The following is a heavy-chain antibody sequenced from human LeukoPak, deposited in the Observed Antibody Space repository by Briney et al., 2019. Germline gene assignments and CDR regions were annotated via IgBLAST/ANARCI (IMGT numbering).Heavy chain of an antibody. V-gene: IGHV4-34*01. D-gene: IGHD2-15*01. J-gene: IGHJ3*01. CDR2: INHSGST. CDR3: ARARYCSGGSCYSRRLFAFDF. CDR1: GGSFSGYY. Sequence: KPSETLSLTCAVYGGSFSGYYWSLIRQPPGKGLEWIGEINHSGSTNYNPSLKSRVTISVDTSKNQFSLKLSSVTAADTAVYYCARARYCSGGSCYSRRLFAFDFWGQGTMVTVSS.